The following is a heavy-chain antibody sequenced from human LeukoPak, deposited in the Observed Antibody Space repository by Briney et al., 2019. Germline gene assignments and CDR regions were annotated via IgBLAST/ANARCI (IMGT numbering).Heavy chain of an antibody. J-gene: IGHJ4*02. Sequence: GGSLRLSCTASGFTFGDYAMSWFRQAPGKGLEWVGLIRSKAYGGTTEYAASVKGRFTISRDDSKSIAYLQMNSLKTEDTAVYYCTREGGSYYPGPSYPFDYWGQGTLVTVSS. V-gene: IGHV3-49*03. CDR2: IRSKAYGGTT. CDR3: TREGGSYYPGPSYPFDY. D-gene: IGHD1-26*01. CDR1: GFTFGDYA.